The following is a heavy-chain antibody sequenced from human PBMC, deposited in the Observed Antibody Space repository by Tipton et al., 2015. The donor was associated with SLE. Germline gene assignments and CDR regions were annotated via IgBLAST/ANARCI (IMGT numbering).Heavy chain of an antibody. J-gene: IGHJ1*01. CDR1: GYTFTSYD. Sequence: VQLVQSGADVKKPGASVKVSCKASGYTFTSYDINWVRQATGQGLEWMGWMNPNSGNTGYAQKFQGRVTMTRNTSVSTAYMELRSLRSEDPAVYYCAIAHRSMSSSKETEYFQHWGQGTLVTVSS. CDR3: AIAHRSMSSSKETEYFQH. CDR2: MNPNSGNT. D-gene: IGHD3-10*01. V-gene: IGHV1-8*02.